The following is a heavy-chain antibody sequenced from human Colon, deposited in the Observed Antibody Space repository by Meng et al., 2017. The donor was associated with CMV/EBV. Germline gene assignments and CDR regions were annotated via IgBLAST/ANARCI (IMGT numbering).Heavy chain of an antibody. V-gene: IGHV3-21*01. D-gene: IGHD3-10*01. Sequence: GESLKISCVTSGFTFDTYGMSWVRQAPGKGPEWVSSISISSYTNYADSVKGRFTISRDNAKNSLYLQMNSLRAEDTAVYYCARDYGSGSYYTFSNYYYGMDVWGQGTTVTVSS. J-gene: IGHJ6*02. CDR3: ARDYGSGSYYTFSNYYYGMDV. CDR1: GFTFDTYG. CDR2: ISISSYT.